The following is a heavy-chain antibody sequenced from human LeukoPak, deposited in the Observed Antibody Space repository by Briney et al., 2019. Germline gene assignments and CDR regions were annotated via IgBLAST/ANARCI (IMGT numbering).Heavy chain of an antibody. J-gene: IGHJ5*02. V-gene: IGHV4-59*05. Sequence: SETLSLTCTVSGGSISSYYWSWIRQPAGKGLEWIGSIYYSGSTYYNPSLKSRVTISVDTSKNQFSLKLSSVTAADTAVYYCARQYSSSWLNWFDPWGQGTLVTVSS. CDR1: GGSISSYY. CDR3: ARQYSSSWLNWFDP. CDR2: IYYSGST. D-gene: IGHD6-13*01.